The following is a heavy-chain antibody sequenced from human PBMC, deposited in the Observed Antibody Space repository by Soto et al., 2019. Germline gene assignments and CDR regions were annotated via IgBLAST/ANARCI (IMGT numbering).Heavy chain of an antibody. CDR2: IWYDGVTK. V-gene: IGHV3-33*01. CDR1: GLTFSNYG. J-gene: IGHJ4*02. D-gene: IGHD3-10*01. CDR3: ATVDNYYGSAF. Sequence: QEQLVESGGGVVQPGTSMRLSCAASGLTFSNYGMHWVRQAPGKGLEWVAVIWYDGVTKFYADSVQGRFSISRDNSKKTLYLQMNSLRAEDTDVYFCATVDNYYGSAFWGQGTLVTVSP.